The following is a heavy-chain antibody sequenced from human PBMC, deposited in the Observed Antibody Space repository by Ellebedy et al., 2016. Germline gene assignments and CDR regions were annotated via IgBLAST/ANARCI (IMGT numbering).Heavy chain of an antibody. Sequence: ASVKVSCKASGYTFTSYGISWVRQAPGQGLEWMGRIIPILGIANDAQKFQGRVTITADNSTSTAYMELSSLRSDDTAVYYCASGNYAFDYWGQGTLVTVSS. V-gene: IGHV1-69*04. D-gene: IGHD1-7*01. J-gene: IGHJ4*02. CDR2: IIPILGIA. CDR3: ASGNYAFDY. CDR1: GYTFTSYG.